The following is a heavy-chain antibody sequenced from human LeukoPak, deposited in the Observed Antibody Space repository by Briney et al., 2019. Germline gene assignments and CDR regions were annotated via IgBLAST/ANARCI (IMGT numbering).Heavy chain of an antibody. D-gene: IGHD3-16*01. CDR3: ARRAEVITFGGVAYYFDY. CDR2: ISSSSSYI. Sequence: GGSLRLSCAASGFAFSSYSMNWVRQAPGKGLEWVSSISSSSSYIYYADSVKGRFTISRDNAKNSLYLQMNSLRAEDTAVYYCARRAEVITFGGVAYYFDYWGQGTLVTVSS. V-gene: IGHV3-21*01. CDR1: GFAFSSYS. J-gene: IGHJ4*02.